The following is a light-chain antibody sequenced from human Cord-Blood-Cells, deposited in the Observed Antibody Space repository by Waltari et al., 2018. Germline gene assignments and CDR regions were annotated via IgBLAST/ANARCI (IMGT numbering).Light chain of an antibody. J-gene: IGLJ3*02. CDR1: TSAVGGKNY. V-gene: IGLV2-14*03. CDR3: SSYTSSSTRV. Sequence: QSALTQPASVSGSPGQPITISSTETTSAVGGKNYVSWYQHHPGKAPKLMIYDVSNRPSGVSNRFSGSKSGNTASLTISGLQAEDEADYYCSSYTSSSTRVFGGGTKLTVL. CDR2: DVS.